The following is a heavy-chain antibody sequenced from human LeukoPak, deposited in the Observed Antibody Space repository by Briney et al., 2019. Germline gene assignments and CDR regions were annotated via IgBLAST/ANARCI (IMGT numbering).Heavy chain of an antibody. CDR1: ADILTELS. Sequence: ASVTVSFTVSADILTELSIHWVRQTPGKGVEWMGGFDPAAGTTVYAQTFQDRIIITEDTSTGTTYVELGSLTSDDTAIYSCATLVAPAAKRGVWGQGTLVTVSS. CDR3: ATLVAPAAKRGV. CDR2: FDPAAGTT. J-gene: IGHJ4*02. V-gene: IGHV1-24*01. D-gene: IGHD2-15*01.